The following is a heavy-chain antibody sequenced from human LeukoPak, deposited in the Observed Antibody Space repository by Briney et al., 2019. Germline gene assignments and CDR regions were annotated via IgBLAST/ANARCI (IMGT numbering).Heavy chain of an antibody. CDR1: GFTFSTYW. CDR3: AREPRESCAAFDI. CDR2: ISSSSSSI. J-gene: IGHJ3*02. Sequence: GGSLRLSCAASGFTFSTYWMHWVRQAPGKGLVWVSYISSSSSSIYYADSVKGRFTISRDNAKNSLYLQMNSLRDEDTAVYYCAREPRESCAAFDIWGQGTMVTVSS. V-gene: IGHV3-48*02.